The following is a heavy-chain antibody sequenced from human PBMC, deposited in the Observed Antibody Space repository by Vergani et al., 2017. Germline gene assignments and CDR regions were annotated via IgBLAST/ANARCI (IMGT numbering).Heavy chain of an antibody. Sequence: QLQLQQSGPGLVKPSETLFLTCPVSADSISSGSYYWGWIRQPPGKSLEWIGSIYYSGLTYYNPSLKSRVAISVDTSKNQFSLKVTSVTAADTAVYFCARQMPCSGWSPGDFDDLVQGILVTVSS. CDR3: ARQMPCSGWSPGDFDD. CDR2: IYYSGLT. CDR1: ADSISSGSYY. V-gene: IGHV4-39*01. J-gene: IGHJ4*02. D-gene: IGHD6-19*01.